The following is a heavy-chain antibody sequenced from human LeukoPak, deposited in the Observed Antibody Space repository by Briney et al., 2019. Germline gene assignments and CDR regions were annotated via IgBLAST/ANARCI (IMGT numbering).Heavy chain of an antibody. CDR3: ARADDYDILTGPFDI. CDR2: IYYSGST. D-gene: IGHD3-9*01. J-gene: IGHJ3*02. CDR1: GGSISSYY. V-gene: IGHV4-59*01. Sequence: SQTLSLTCTVSGGSISSYYWSWIRQPPGKGLEWIGYIYYSGSTNYNPSLKSRVTISVDTSKNQFSLKLSSVTAADTAVYYCARADDYDILTGPFDIWGQGTMVTVSS.